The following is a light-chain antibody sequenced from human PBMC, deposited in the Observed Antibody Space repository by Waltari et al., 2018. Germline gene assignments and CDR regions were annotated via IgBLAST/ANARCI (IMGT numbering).Light chain of an antibody. J-gene: IGLJ3*02. CDR2: DLN. CDR3: CSYAGSNTWV. V-gene: IGLV2-23*02. CDR1: SSDVGHFHL. Sequence: QSALTQPASVSGSPGQSITISCTAASSDVGHFHLVSWYQQYPGEAPKLIIYDLNKRPSGVSHRFSGSTSGNAASRTISGLQAEDEAADYCCSYAGSNTWVFGGGTKRTVL.